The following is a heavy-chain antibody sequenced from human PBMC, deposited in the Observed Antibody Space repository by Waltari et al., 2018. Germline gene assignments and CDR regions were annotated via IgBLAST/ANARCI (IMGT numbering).Heavy chain of an antibody. CDR1: GGSFSGYY. J-gene: IGHJ4*02. CDR2: INHSGST. CDR3: ARLDYYDSSGYSY. D-gene: IGHD3-22*01. V-gene: IGHV4-34*01. Sequence: QVQLQQWGAGLLKPSETLSLTCAVYGGSFSGYYWSWIRQPPGKGLEWIGEINHSGSTHYHPSLKSRVTISVDTSKNQFSLKLSSVTAADTAVYYCARLDYYDSSGYSYWGQGTLVTVSS.